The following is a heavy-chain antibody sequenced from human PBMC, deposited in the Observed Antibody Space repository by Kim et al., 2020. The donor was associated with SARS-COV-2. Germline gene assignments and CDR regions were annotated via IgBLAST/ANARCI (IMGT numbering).Heavy chain of an antibody. D-gene: IGHD2-15*01. CDR2: TDGGTT. J-gene: IGHJ4*02. CDR3: TTAGSY. V-gene: IGHV3-15*01. Sequence: TDGGTTDYASPMKGRFTISRDDSKNTIYLEMNDLKTEDTAEYYCTTAGSYWGQGTLVTVSS.